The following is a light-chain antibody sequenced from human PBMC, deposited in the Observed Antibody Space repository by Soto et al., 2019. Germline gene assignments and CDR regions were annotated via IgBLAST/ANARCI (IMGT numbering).Light chain of an antibody. CDR2: RVS. J-gene: IGKJ1*01. Sequence: EVVLTQSPLSLPVNFGQPASISCRSSKSLVYSDGNTHLSWCHPRPGQSPRRLIYRVSSRDSGVPDRFSGSGSGTDSTLEIRRVEAEDDGSYFCTQGTHGPRTFGHGTKVEVK. CDR1: KSLVYSDGNTH. V-gene: IGKV2-30*01. CDR3: TQGTHGPRT.